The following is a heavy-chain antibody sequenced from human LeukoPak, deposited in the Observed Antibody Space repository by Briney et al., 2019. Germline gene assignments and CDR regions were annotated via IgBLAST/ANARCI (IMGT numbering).Heavy chain of an antibody. Sequence: GESLKISCKGSGYRFTSYWIGWVRQMPGKGLEWMGIIYPGDSDTRYSPSFQGQVTISADKSISTAYLQWSSLKASDTAMYYCARWRGDSSGWPQGAFDIWGQGTMVTVSS. CDR1: GYRFTSYW. CDR3: ARWRGDSSGWPQGAFDI. V-gene: IGHV5-51*01. J-gene: IGHJ3*02. CDR2: IYPGDSDT. D-gene: IGHD6-19*01.